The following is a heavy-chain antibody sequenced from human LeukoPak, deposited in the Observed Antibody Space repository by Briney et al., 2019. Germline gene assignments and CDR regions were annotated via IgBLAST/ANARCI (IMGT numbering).Heavy chain of an antibody. D-gene: IGHD5-18*01. CDR1: GGSISSGGYS. Sequence: PSETLSLTCAVSGGSISSGGYSWSWIRQPPGKGLEWIGYIYHSGSTYYNPSLKSRVTISVDRSKNQFSLKLSSVTAADTAVYYCAREKETNGHGYGGAFDIRGQGTMVTVSS. CDR2: IYHSGST. V-gene: IGHV4-30-2*01. CDR3: AREKETNGHGYGGAFDI. J-gene: IGHJ3*02.